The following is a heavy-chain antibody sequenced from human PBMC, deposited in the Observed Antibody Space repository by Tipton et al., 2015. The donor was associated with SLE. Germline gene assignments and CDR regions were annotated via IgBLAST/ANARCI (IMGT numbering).Heavy chain of an antibody. D-gene: IGHD3-3*02. CDR3: ARGPPFMEWERNWFDP. J-gene: IGHJ5*02. CDR2: IYHSGST. CDR1: GYSISSGYY. V-gene: IGHV4-38-2*02. Sequence: TLSLTCTVSGYSISSGYYWGWIRQPPGKGLEWIGSIYHSGSTYYNPSLKSRVTISLDTSKNQFSLRLSSVTAADTAVYYCARGPPFMEWERNWFDPWGQGTQVTVSS.